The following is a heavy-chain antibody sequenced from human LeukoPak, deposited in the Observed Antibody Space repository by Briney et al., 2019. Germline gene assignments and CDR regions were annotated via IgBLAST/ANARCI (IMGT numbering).Heavy chain of an antibody. D-gene: IGHD2-21*01. CDR2: IKQDGSEK. Sequence: GGSLRLSCAASGFTFSSYWMSWVRQAPGKGLEWVANIKQDGSEKYYVDSVKGRFTISRDNAKNSLYLQMNSLRAEDTAVYYCARDTYWGRGLPQEYNWFDPWGQGTLVTVSS. CDR3: ARDTYWGRGLPQEYNWFDP. J-gene: IGHJ5*02. CDR1: GFTFSSYW. V-gene: IGHV3-7*01.